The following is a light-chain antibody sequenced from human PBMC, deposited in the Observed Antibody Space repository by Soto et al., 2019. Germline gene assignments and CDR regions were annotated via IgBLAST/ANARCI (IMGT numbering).Light chain of an antibody. J-gene: IGKJ4*01. CDR1: QSVNSNY. CDR2: GAS. CDR3: QQFGSSSLT. V-gene: IGKV3-20*01. Sequence: EIVLTQSPGTLSLSPGERATLSCRASQSVNSNYLTWYQKKPGQAHRLLIYGASSRATGIPDRFSVSGSGIDFTLTISRLEPEDFAVYYCQQFGSSSLTFGGGTKVEIK.